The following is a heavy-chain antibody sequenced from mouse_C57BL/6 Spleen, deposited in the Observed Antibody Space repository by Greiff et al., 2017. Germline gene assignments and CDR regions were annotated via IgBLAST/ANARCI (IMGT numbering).Heavy chain of an antibody. J-gene: IGHJ2*01. V-gene: IGHV1-9*01. D-gene: IGHD2-1*01. Sequence: QVQLQQSGAELMKPGASVKLSCKATGYTFTGYWIEWVKQRPGHGLEWIGEILPGSGSTNSNEKFKGKATFTADTSSNTAYMQLSSLTTEDSAIYYCAYGNYGDYWGQGTTLTVSS. CDR3: AYGNYGDY. CDR1: GYTFTGYW. CDR2: ILPGSGST.